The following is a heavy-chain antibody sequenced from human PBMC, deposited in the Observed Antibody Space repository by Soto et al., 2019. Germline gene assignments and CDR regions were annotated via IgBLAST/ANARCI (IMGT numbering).Heavy chain of an antibody. D-gene: IGHD6-13*01. J-gene: IGHJ4*02. CDR2: IKEDGSQQ. CDR3: LGAGAAATG. Sequence: EVQLVESGGGLVQPGGSLRLSCAASGFTFSNYWMNWVRQAPGKGLEWVANIKEDGSQQYYVESVKGRFTISRDNAKNSVFLQMNSLRVADTAVYYCLGAGAAATGRGQGTLVTVSS. V-gene: IGHV3-7*01. CDR1: GFTFSNYW.